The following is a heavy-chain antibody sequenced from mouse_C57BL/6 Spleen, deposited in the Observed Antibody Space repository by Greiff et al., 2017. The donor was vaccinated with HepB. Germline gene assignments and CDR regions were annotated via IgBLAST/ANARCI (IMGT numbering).Heavy chain of an antibody. D-gene: IGHD3-2*02. V-gene: IGHV1-50*01. CDR3: ARPDSSGYDFDY. Sequence: QVQLKQSGAELVKPGASVKLSCKASGYTFTSYWMQWVKQRPGQGLEWIGEIDPSDSYTNYTQKFKGKATLTVDTSSSTAYMQLSSLTSEDSAVYYWARPDSSGYDFDYWGQGTTLTVSS. CDR1: GYTFTSYW. J-gene: IGHJ2*01. CDR2: IDPSDSYT.